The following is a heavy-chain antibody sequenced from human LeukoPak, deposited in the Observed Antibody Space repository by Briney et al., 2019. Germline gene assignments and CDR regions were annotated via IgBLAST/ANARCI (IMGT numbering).Heavy chain of an antibody. CDR1: GFSFSDYF. V-gene: IGHV4-34*01. D-gene: IGHD3-10*01. Sequence: PGGSLRLSCVTSGFSFSDYFMNWIRQAPGKGLEWIGEINHNGSTNYNPSLKSRVTISVDTSKNQFSLKLSSVTAADTAVYYCARGRYITMVRGVIYYGMDVWGQGTTVTVSS. CDR3: ARGRYITMVRGVIYYGMDV. J-gene: IGHJ6*02. CDR2: INHNGST.